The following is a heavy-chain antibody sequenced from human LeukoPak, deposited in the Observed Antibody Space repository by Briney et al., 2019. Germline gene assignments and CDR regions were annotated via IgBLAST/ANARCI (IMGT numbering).Heavy chain of an antibody. D-gene: IGHD2-2*02. CDR1: GGSISSGGYY. CDR3: ARSRCYNCAFDI. CDR2: IYYSGST. J-gene: IGHJ3*02. Sequence: SQTLSLTCTVSGGSISSGGYYWSWIRQHPGKGLEWIGYIYYSGSTYYNPSLKSRVTISVDTSKNQFSLKLSSVTAADTAVYYCARSRCYNCAFDIWGQGTMVTVSS. V-gene: IGHV4-31*03.